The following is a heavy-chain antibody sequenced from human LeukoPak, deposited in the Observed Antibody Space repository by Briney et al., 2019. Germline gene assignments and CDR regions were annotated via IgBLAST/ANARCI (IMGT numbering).Heavy chain of an antibody. V-gene: IGHV1-69*13. J-gene: IGHJ3*02. CDR3: ARVGLGYCSGGSCSWGDDAFDI. D-gene: IGHD2-15*01. Sequence: SVKVSCKASGGTFSSYAISWVRQAPGQGLEWMGGIIPIFGTANYAQKFQGRVTITADESTSTAYMELSSLRSEDTAVYYCARVGLGYCSGGSCSWGDDAFDIWGQGTMVTVSS. CDR2: IIPIFGTA. CDR1: GGTFSSYA.